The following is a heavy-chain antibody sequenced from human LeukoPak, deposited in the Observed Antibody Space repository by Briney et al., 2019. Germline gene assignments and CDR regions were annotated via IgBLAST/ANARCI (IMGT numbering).Heavy chain of an antibody. CDR2: IYYTGST. J-gene: IGHJ5*02. CDR1: GGSISSYY. Sequence: SETLSLTCSVSGGSISSYYWSWIRRPPGKGLEWIGYIYYTGSTNYNPSLKSRVTISVDTSKNQFSLKLSSVTAADTAVYYCAKDGGGFDPWGQGTLVTVSS. V-gene: IGHV4-59*01. D-gene: IGHD4-17*01. CDR3: AKDGGGFDP.